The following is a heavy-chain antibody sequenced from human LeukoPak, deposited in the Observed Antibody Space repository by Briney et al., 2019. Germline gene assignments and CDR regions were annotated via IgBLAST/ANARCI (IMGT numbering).Heavy chain of an antibody. CDR1: VGSINTYY. D-gene: IGHD4-23*01. Sequence: SETLSLTCIFSVGSINTYYWGWIRQPPGKGLEWIGSIYYSGSTYYNPSLKSRVTISVDTSKNQFSLKLSSVTAADTAVYYCASMADYGGNHRYFDLWGRGTLVTVSS. V-gene: IGHV4-39*07. CDR3: ASMADYGGNHRYFDL. J-gene: IGHJ2*01. CDR2: IYYSGST.